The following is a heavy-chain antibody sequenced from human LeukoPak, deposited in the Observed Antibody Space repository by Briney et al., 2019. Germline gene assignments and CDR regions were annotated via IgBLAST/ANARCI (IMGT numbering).Heavy chain of an antibody. Sequence: GGSLRLSCAASAFTFSSYAMTWVRQAPGKGLEWVSEITGSGGSTYYADSVKGRFTISRDNSRNTLYLQMNSLRAEDTTVYYCARELFDFDYWGQGTLVTVSS. CDR3: ARELFDFDY. D-gene: IGHD3-10*01. J-gene: IGHJ4*02. V-gene: IGHV3-23*01. CDR1: AFTFSSYA. CDR2: ITGSGGST.